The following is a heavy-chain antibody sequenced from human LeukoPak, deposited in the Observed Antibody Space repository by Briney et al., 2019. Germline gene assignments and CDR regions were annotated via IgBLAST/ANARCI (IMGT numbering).Heavy chain of an antibody. J-gene: IGHJ4*02. CDR1: GGTSNSHA. Sequence: SVTVSFKASGGTSNSHAISWVRQAPGQGLEWMGRIIPNLGTTNRAQNFQDRVTLTADKSTNTAYMELTSLTSDDTAVYYCATTNDGGGYQWGDFFDFWGQGTLVTVSS. CDR3: ATTNDGGGYQWGDFFDF. V-gene: IGHV1-69*04. CDR2: IIPNLGTT. D-gene: IGHD3-22*01.